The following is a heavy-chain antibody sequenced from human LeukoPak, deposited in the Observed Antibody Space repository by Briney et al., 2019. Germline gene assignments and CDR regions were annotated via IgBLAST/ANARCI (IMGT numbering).Heavy chain of an antibody. V-gene: IGHV2-70*11. CDR3: ARIGAAGGTWDS. D-gene: IGHD6-13*01. CDR2: IDWDDDK. J-gene: IGHJ4*02. Sequence: RESDPALVKPTQTLTLTCTFSGFSLSTSGMCVSWIRQPPVKSLEWLARIDWDDDKYYRTSLKTRLTISKDTSENQVVLTMTNMDPVDTATYYCARIGAAGGTWDSWGQGTLVTV. CDR1: GFSLSTSGMC.